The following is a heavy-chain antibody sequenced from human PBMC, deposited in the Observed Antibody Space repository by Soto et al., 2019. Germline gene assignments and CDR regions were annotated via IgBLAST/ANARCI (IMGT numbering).Heavy chain of an antibody. D-gene: IGHD6-13*01. CDR2: ITGGGSST. CDR1: GFTFSRYA. V-gene: IGHV3-23*01. J-gene: IGHJ4*02. CDR3: AKGSAAARPYYFDY. Sequence: PGGSLRLSCAASGFTFSRYAMSWVRQAPGKGLEWVSAITGGGSSTYYADSVKGRFTISRDNSKNTLSLQMSGLRAEDTAVYYCAKGSAAARPYYFDYWGQGALVNVS.